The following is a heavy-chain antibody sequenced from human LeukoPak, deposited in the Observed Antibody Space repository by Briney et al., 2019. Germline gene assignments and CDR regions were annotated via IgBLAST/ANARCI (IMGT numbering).Heavy chain of an antibody. Sequence: SQTLSLTCAISGDSVSSNSAAWNWIRQSPSRGLEWLGRTYYRSKWYNDYAVSVKSRITINPDTSKNQFSLQLNSVAPEDTAVYYCARVTSYDSSGYYYGDAFDIWGQGTMVTVSS. CDR1: GDSVSSNSAA. CDR2: TYYRSKWYN. CDR3: ARVTSYDSSGYYYGDAFDI. D-gene: IGHD3-22*01. J-gene: IGHJ3*02. V-gene: IGHV6-1*01.